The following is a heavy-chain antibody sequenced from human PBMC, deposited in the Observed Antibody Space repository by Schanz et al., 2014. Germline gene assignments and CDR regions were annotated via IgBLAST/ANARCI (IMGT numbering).Heavy chain of an antibody. CDR1: GFTFSSYA. V-gene: IGHV3-30-3*01. J-gene: IGHJ4*02. CDR3: AIIGVMVAVAGTRADY. CDR2: ISNDGSIK. D-gene: IGHD6-19*01. Sequence: QVQLLQFGGGVVQPGRSLRLSCAASGFTFSSYAMHWVRQAPGKGLEWVALISNDGSIKYYADSVEGRFTISRDNSRNTLYLQMNSLRAEDTALYYCAIIGVMVAVAGTRADYWGQGTLVTDSS.